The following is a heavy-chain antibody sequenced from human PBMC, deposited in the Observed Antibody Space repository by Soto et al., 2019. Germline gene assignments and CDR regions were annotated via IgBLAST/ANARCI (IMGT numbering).Heavy chain of an antibody. D-gene: IGHD1-7*01. CDR3: ARGVTGTTGGYYYYGMDV. V-gene: IGHV4-59*01. Sequence: SETLSLTCTVSGDSISSFYWTWIRQPPGKGLEWVGYIFSSGSTNYNPSLKSRVTISVDTSENQFSLKLTSVTAADTAVYYCARGVTGTTGGYYYYGMDVWGQGTTVTVSS. J-gene: IGHJ6*02. CDR2: IFSSGST. CDR1: GDSISSFY.